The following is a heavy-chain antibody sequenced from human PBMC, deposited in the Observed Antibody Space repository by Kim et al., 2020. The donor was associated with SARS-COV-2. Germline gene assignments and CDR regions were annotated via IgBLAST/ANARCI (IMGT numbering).Heavy chain of an antibody. CDR2: INPSGDST. CDR3: ASDSSGYLI. J-gene: IGHJ3*02. D-gene: IGHD3-22*01. Sequence: ASVKVSCKASGHTFTNYYMHWVRQAPGQGLEWMGVINPSGDSTSYPQNFQGRVTMTRDTSTSTVYMELSSLRSEDTAVYYCASDSSGYLIWGQGTMVTVSS. V-gene: IGHV1-46*01. CDR1: GHTFTNYY.